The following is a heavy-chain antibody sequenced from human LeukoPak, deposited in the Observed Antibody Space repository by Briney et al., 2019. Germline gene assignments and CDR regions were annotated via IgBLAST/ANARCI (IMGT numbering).Heavy chain of an antibody. Sequence: SETLSLTCAVYGGSFSGYYWSWIRQPPGKGLEWIGEINHSGSTNYNPSLKSRVTISVDTSKNQFSLKLSSVTAADAAVYYCARGHVLLWFGDSTGFDYWGQGTLVTVSS. J-gene: IGHJ4*02. CDR1: GGSFSGYY. D-gene: IGHD3-10*01. CDR2: INHSGST. V-gene: IGHV4-34*01. CDR3: ARGHVLLWFGDSTGFDY.